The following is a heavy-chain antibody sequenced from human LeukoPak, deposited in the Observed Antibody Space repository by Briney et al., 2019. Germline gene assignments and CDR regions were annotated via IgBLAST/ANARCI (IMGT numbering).Heavy chain of an antibody. V-gene: IGHV4-4*07. Sequence: SETLSLTCTVSGGSISSYYWSWIRQPAGKGLEWIGRIYTSGSSNYNPSLKSRVTISVDTSKNQFSLKLSSVTAADTAVYYCAREVDFWSGSHAYYYMDVWGKGTTVTVSS. D-gene: IGHD3-3*01. CDR2: IYTSGSS. CDR1: GGSISSYY. J-gene: IGHJ6*03. CDR3: AREVDFWSGSHAYYYMDV.